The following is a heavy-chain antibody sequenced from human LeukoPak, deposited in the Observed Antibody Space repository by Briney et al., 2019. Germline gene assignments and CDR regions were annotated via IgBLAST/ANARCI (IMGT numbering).Heavy chain of an antibody. D-gene: IGHD1-26*01. CDR2: ISYSGST. CDR1: GGSISGYY. V-gene: IGHV4-59*01. J-gene: IGHJ3*02. Sequence: PSETLSLTCTVSGGSISGYYWSWIRQPPGKGLEWTGYISYSGSTNYNPSLKSRVTISVDTSKNQFSLKLSSVTAADTAVYYCARDRERAFDIWGQGTLVTVSS. CDR3: ARDRERAFDI.